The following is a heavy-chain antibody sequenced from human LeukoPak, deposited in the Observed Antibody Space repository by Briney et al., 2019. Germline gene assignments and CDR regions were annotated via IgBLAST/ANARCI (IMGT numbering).Heavy chain of an antibody. V-gene: IGHV4-39*01. D-gene: IGHD2-15*01. CDR1: GGSISSSSYY. Sequence: SETLSLTCTVSGGSISSSSYYWGWIRQPPGKGLEWIGSIYYSGSTYYNPSLKSRVTISVDTSKNQFSLKLSSVTAADTAVYYCARRKEGYDIVYYYYGMDVWGQGTTVTVSS. CDR3: ARRKEGYDIVYYYYGMDV. CDR2: IYYSGST. J-gene: IGHJ6*02.